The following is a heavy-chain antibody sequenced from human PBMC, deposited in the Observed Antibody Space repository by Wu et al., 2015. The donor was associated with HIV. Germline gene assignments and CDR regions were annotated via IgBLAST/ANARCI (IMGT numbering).Heavy chain of an antibody. Sequence: QVQLVQSGAEVKKPGASVKVSCKASGYTFTGYYMHWVRQAPGQGLEWMGWINPNSGGTNYAQKFQGRVTMTRDTSISTAYMELSRLRSDDTAVYYCAREGRIVVVPAEDWFDPWGQGTLVTVSS. J-gene: IGHJ5*02. D-gene: IGHD2-2*01. V-gene: IGHV1-2*02. CDR2: INPNSGGT. CDR3: AREGRIVVVPAEDWFDP. CDR1: GYTFTGYY.